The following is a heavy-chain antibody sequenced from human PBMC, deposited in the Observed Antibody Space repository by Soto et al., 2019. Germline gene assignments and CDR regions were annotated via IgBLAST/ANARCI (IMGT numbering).Heavy chain of an antibody. CDR2: ISSNGGST. V-gene: IGHV3-64*01. CDR1: GFTFSSYA. CDR3: ARAPRVGVTGRDYYGMDV. D-gene: IGHD1-26*01. J-gene: IGHJ6*02. Sequence: GGSLRLSCAASGFTFSSYAMHWVRQAPGKGLEYVSAISSNGGSTYYANSVKGRFTISRDNSKNTLYLQMGSLRAEDMAVYYCARAPRVGVTGRDYYGMDVWGQGTTVTVSS.